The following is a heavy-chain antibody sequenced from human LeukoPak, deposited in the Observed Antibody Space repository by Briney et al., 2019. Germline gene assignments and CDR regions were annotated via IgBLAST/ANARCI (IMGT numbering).Heavy chain of an antibody. CDR2: IYYRGST. D-gene: IGHD6-13*01. CDR1: GGSISSSSYY. J-gene: IGHJ4*02. V-gene: IGHV4-39*07. CDR3: ARTRGIAAAGSPPGYFDY. Sequence: SETLSLTCTVSGGSISSSSYYWGWIRQPPGKGLEWIGSIYYRGSTYYNPSLKSRVTISVDTSKNQFSLKLSSVTAADTAVCYCARTRGIAAAGSPPGYFDYWGQGTLVTVSS.